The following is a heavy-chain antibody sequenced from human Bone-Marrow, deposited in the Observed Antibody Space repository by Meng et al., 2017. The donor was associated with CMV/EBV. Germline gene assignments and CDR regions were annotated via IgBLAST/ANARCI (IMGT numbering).Heavy chain of an antibody. CDR2: INSDGSST. J-gene: IGHJ4*02. CDR3: ARDCSSTSCYLDFDY. D-gene: IGHD2-2*01. CDR1: GFTFSSYW. Sequence: GESLKISCAASGFTFSSYWMHWVRQAPGKGLVWVSRINSDGSSTSYADSVKGRFTISRDNAKNTLYLQMNSPRAEDTAVYYCARDCSSTSCYLDFDYWGQGTLVTVSS. V-gene: IGHV3-74*01.